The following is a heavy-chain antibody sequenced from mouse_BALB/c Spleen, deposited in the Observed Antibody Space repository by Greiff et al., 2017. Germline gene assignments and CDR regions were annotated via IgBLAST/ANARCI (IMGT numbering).Heavy chain of an antibody. CDR2: IYPYNGGT. D-gene: IGHD2-4*01. J-gene: IGHJ1*01. Sequence: VQLKESGPELVKPGASVKISCKASGYTFTDYNMHWVKQSHGKSLEWIGYIYPYNGGTGYNQKFKSKATLTVDNSSSTAYMELRSLTSEDSAVYYCARGDYGYWYFDVWGAGTTVTVSS. CDR3: ARGDYGYWYFDV. CDR1: GYTFTDYN. V-gene: IGHV1S29*02.